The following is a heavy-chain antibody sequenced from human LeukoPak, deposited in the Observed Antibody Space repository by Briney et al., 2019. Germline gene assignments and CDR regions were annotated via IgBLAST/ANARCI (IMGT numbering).Heavy chain of an antibody. V-gene: IGHV3-49*02. CDR2: IRSKAYGGTT. CDR3: TRDAGCY. Sequence: GGSLRLSCASSGFTFTYHWMSWVRQAPGKGLEWVGFIRSKAYGGTTEYAASVKGRFTISRDDSKSIAYLQMNSLKTEDTAVYYCTRDAGCYWGQGTLVTVSS. CDR1: GFTFTYHW. J-gene: IGHJ4*02.